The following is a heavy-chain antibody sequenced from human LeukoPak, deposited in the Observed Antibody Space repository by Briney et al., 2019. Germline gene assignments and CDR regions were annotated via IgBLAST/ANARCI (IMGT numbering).Heavy chain of an antibody. V-gene: IGHV3-64D*09. J-gene: IGHJ6*02. CDR2: INDDGGLT. D-gene: IGHD3-10*01. Sequence: AGGSLRLSCSAAGFTFSSHAMHWVRQAPGKGLEYVSTINDDGGLTYYADSVKGRLTISRDNSKNTLYLHMSSLRPEDTAVYFCVKDIMGSTDYYYGLDVWGQGTTVTVSS. CDR3: VKDIMGSTDYYYGLDV. CDR1: GFTFSSHA.